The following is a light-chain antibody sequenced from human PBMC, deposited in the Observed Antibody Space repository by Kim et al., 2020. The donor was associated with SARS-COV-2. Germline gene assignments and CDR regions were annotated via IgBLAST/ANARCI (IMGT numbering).Light chain of an antibody. J-gene: IGKJ1*01. CDR2: DAS. Sequence: GDRVTMTCRSSQGISNFLVWYQQKPGKVPQLLIYDASVLQSGVPSRFSGSGSGTDFTLTISGLQPEDIATYYCQRYNSAPWTFGQGTKLEI. CDR3: QRYNSAPWT. CDR1: QGISNF. V-gene: IGKV1-27*01.